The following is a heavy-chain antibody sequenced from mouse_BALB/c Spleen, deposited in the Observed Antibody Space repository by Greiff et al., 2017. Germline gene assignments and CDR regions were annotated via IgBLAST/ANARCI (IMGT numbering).Heavy chain of an antibody. CDR2: INPGSGGT. J-gene: IGHJ2*01. D-gene: IGHD1-2*01. CDR1: GYAFTNYL. V-gene: IGHV1-54*01. CDR3: ATHYYGYIDY. Sequence: QVQLQQSGAELVRPGTSVKVSCKASGYAFTNYLIEWVKQRPGQGLEWMGVINPGSGGTNYNEKFKGKAKLTADKYSSTVYMQLSSLTSDDSAVYFCATHYYGYIDYWGQGTTLTVSS.